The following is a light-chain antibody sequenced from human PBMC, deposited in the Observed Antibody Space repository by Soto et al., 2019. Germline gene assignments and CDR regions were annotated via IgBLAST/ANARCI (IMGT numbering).Light chain of an antibody. CDR1: QSISGSY. V-gene: IGKV3-20*01. J-gene: IGKJ4*01. CDR3: QQYASSPLT. CDR2: DAS. Sequence: EIELTQSPGTLSSSAGERATLSCRASQSISGSYFAWYQQKPGQAPRLLIYDASSRATGIPERFSGSGSGTDFTLTISRLQPEDFAVYYCQQYASSPLTFGGGTKVEIK.